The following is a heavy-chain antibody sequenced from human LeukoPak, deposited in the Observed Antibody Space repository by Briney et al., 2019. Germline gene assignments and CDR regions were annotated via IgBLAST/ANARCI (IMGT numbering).Heavy chain of an antibody. CDR3: AIVAARQNYFDY. CDR2: IYSGGST. V-gene: IGHV3-53*01. D-gene: IGHD6-6*01. J-gene: IGHJ4*02. CDR1: GFTVSSNY. Sequence: GGSLRLSCAASGFTVSSNYMSWVRQAPGKGLEWVSVIYSGGSTYYADSVKGRFTISRDNSKNTLYLQMNSLRAEDTAVYYCAIVAARQNYFDYWGQGTLVTVSS.